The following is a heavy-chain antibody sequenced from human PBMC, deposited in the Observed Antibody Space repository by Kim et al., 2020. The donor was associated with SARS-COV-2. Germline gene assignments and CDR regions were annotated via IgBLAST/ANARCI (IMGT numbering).Heavy chain of an antibody. CDR3: AKDINQDYYDSTPNPGATFDY. Sequence: GGSLRLSCAASGFTFDDYAMHWVRQAPGKGLEWVSLISGDGGSTYYADSVKGRFTISRDNSKNSLYLQMNSLRTEDTALYYCAKDINQDYYDSTPNPGATFDYWGQGTLVTVSS. V-gene: IGHV3-43*02. D-gene: IGHD3-22*01. CDR1: GFTFDDYA. CDR2: ISGDGGST. J-gene: IGHJ4*02.